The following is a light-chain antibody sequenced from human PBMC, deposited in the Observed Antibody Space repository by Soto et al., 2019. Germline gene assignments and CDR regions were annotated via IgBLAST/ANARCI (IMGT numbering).Light chain of an antibody. CDR3: QQSYRSPYT. J-gene: IGKJ2*01. V-gene: IGKV1-39*01. Sequence: DIQMTQSPSSLSASVGDRVTITCRASQSMSNYLNWYQQKPVKAPKLLIYAASSLQIGVPSRFSGSGSGTAFTLTISSLQPEDSATYCCQQSYRSPYTFGQGTKLEIK. CDR1: QSMSNY. CDR2: AAS.